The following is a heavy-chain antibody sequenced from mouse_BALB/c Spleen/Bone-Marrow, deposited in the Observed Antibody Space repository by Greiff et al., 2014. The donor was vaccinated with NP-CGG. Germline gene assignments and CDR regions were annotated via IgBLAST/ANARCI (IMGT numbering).Heavy chain of an antibody. CDR3: ARGGYYGTSLYWYFDV. D-gene: IGHD1-1*01. J-gene: IGHJ1*01. CDR2: INPYNDGT. CDR1: GCTFTSYV. V-gene: IGHV1-14*01. Sequence: VQLQQPGPELVKPGASVKMSCKASGCTFTSYVIHWVKQKPGQGLEWIGYINPYNDGTKYNEKFKGKATLTSDKSSSTAYMELSSLTSEDSAVYYCARGGYYGTSLYWYFDVWGAGTTVTVSS.